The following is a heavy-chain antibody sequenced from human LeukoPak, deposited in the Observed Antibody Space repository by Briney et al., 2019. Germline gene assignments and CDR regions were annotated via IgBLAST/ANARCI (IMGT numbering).Heavy chain of an antibody. CDR1: GYTFTGYY. CDR3: ARDLVTMVRGVIDRFDY. V-gene: IGHV1-2*06. J-gene: IGHJ4*02. D-gene: IGHD3-10*01. CDR2: INPNSGGT. Sequence: ASVKVSCKASGYTFTGYYMHWVRQAPGQGLEWMGRINPNSGGTNYAQKFQGRVTMTRDTSISTAYKELSRLRSDDTAVYYCARDLVTMVRGVIDRFDYWGQGTLVTVSS.